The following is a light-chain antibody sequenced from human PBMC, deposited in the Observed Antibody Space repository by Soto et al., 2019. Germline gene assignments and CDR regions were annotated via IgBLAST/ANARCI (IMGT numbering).Light chain of an antibody. Sequence: QSALTQPASVSGSPGQSITISCNGTSSDVGGHDYVSWYQQHPGKAPQLTIFEVSNRPSGVSNRFSGSKSGNTASLTISGLQAEDEADYYCSSYTDSNSFYVFGSGTKVTVL. CDR2: EVS. CDR1: SSDVGGHDY. CDR3: SSYTDSNSFYV. V-gene: IGLV2-14*01. J-gene: IGLJ1*01.